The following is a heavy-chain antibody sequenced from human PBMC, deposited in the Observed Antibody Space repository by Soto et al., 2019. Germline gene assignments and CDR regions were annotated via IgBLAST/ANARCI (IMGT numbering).Heavy chain of an antibody. V-gene: IGHV3-48*02. CDR1: VFTFSSYS. CDR3: ARVRYQLPYNWFDP. J-gene: IGHJ5*02. Sequence: GGSLRLSCAASVFTFSSYSMNWVRQAPGKGLEWVSYISSSSSTIYYADSVKGRFTISRDNAKNSLYLQMNSLRDEDTAVYYCARVRYQLPYNWFDPWGQGTLVTVSS. CDR2: ISSSSSTI. D-gene: IGHD2-2*01.